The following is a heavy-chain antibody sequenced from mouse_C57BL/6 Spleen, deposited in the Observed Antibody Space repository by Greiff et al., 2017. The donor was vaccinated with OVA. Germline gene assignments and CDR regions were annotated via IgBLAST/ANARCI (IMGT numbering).Heavy chain of an antibody. D-gene: IGHD1-1*01. V-gene: IGHV1-61*01. CDR2: IYPSDSET. Sequence: QVQLKQPGAELVRPGSSVKLSCKASGYTFTSYWMDWVKQRPGQGLEWIGNIYPSDSETHYNQKFKDKATLTVDKSSSTAYMQLSSLTSEDSAVYYCARDLRGDYWGQGTTLTVSS. CDR1: GYTFTSYW. J-gene: IGHJ2*01. CDR3: ARDLRGDY.